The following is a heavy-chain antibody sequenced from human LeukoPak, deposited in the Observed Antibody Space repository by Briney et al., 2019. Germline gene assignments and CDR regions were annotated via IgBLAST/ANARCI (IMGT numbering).Heavy chain of an antibody. CDR3: AKDGGSYYSYMDV. J-gene: IGHJ6*03. V-gene: IGHV3-43D*03. Sequence: RSGGSLRLSCAASGFTFDDYAMHWVRQAPGKGLEWVSLISWDGGSTYYADSVKGRFTISRDDRKNSLYLQMNSLRAEATALYYCAKDGGSYYSYMDVWGKGTTVTVSS. CDR1: GFTFDDYA. D-gene: IGHD1-26*01. CDR2: ISWDGGST.